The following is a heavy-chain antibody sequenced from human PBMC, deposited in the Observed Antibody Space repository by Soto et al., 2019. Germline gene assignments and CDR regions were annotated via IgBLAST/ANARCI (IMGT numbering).Heavy chain of an antibody. D-gene: IGHD5-18*01. CDR3: GRVVTGYYYMGV. CDR2: SRSKAKSYTT. Sequence: GGSLRLSCAASGFIFSDHYMDWVRQAPGKGLEWVARSRSKAKSYTTEYAASVKGRLTISRDESKNSLYLQMNSLKIEDTAVYYCGRVVTGYYYMGVWGRGTTVTVSS. V-gene: IGHV3-72*01. CDR1: GFIFSDHY. J-gene: IGHJ6*03.